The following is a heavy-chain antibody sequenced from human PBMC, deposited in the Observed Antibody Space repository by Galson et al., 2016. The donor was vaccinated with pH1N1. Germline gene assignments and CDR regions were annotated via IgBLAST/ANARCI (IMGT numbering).Heavy chain of an antibody. J-gene: IGHJ4*02. CDR3: ARGGRLPTRPLEGDDS. Sequence: SLRLSCAASGFTFSSYWMHWVRQAPGKGLVWVSRINSDGSSTSCADSVKGRFTISRDNAKKSLYLQMNSLRDDNTAMYYCARGGRLPTRPLEGDDSWGQGTLVTVSS. CDR1: GFTFSSYW. V-gene: IGHV3-74*01. CDR2: INSDGSST. D-gene: IGHD3-3*01.